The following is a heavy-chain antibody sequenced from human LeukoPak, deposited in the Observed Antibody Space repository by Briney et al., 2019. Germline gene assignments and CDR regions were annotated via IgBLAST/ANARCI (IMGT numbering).Heavy chain of an antibody. V-gene: IGHV4-59*08. J-gene: IGHJ6*02. CDR3: ARHVSGSSYGMDV. Sequence: SETLPLTCTVSGGSISSYYWSWIRQPPGKGLEWIGYIYYSGSTNYNPSLKSRVTISVDTSKNQFSLKLSSVTAADTAVYYCARHVSGSSYGMDVWGQGTTVTVSS. D-gene: IGHD5/OR15-5a*01. CDR1: GGSISSYY. CDR2: IYYSGST.